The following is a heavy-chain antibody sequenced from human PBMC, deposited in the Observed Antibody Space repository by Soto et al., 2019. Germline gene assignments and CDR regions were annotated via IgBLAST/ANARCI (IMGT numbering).Heavy chain of an antibody. CDR3: ARAQPISTSHRMYWFDP. D-gene: IGHD2-2*01. V-gene: IGHV1-69*12. J-gene: IGHJ5*02. Sequence: QVQLVQSGAGVKKPGSSVKVSCKASGGTFSSYAISWVRQAPGQGLEWMGGIIPIFGTANYAQKFQGRGTITADETTSTAYMELSSLRSEDTAGYYCARAQPISTSHRMYWFDPWGQGTLVTVSS. CDR2: IIPIFGTA. CDR1: GGTFSSYA.